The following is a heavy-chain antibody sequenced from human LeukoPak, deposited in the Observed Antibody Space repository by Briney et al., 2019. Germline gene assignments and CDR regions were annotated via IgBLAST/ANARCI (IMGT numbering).Heavy chain of an antibody. CDR2: IKQDGSEK. CDR1: GFTFSTYW. Sequence: PGGSLRLSCAASGFTFSTYWMSWVRQAPGKGLEWVANIKQDGSEKYYVDSVKGRFTISRDNSKNTLYLQMNSLRAEDTAVYYCAKASITGGYWGQGTLVTVSS. V-gene: IGHV3-7*01. J-gene: IGHJ4*02. CDR3: AKASITGGY. D-gene: IGHD5-12*01.